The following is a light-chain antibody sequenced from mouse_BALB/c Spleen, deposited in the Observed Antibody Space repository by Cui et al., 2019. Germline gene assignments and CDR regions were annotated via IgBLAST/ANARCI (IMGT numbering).Light chain of an antibody. CDR1: QDISNY. J-gene: IGKJ2*01. CDR2: VPT. CDR3: QQDNTLPYT. Sequence: DIQMTQTTSSLSASLGDRVTISCRARQDISNYLNWNQQKPDGTVKLLIYVPTRLNSGRPTRFSGSGYGTDYSISISKLGQESIATYFCQQDNTLPYTFGGGTKLEIK. V-gene: IGKV10-96*01.